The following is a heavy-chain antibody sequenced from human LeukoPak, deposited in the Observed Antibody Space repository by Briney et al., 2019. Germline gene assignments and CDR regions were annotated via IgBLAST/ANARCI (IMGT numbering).Heavy chain of an antibody. Sequence: GSLRLSCAASGFTFSSYAMSWVRQAPGKGLEWVSAISGSGGSTYYADSVKGRFTISRDNSKNTLYLQMNSLRAEDTAVYYCAKVLITVFGVVRYDAFDVWGQGTMVTVSS. CDR2: ISGSGGST. CDR1: GFTFSSYA. J-gene: IGHJ3*01. CDR3: AKVLITVFGVVRYDAFDV. D-gene: IGHD3-3*01. V-gene: IGHV3-23*01.